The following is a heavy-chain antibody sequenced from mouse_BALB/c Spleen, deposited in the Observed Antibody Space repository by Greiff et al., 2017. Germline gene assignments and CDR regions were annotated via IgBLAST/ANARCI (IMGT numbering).Heavy chain of an antibody. V-gene: IGHV5-6-5*01. CDR3: ARGWVDY. CDR1: GFTFSSYA. Sequence: EVMLVESGGGLVKPGGSLKLSCAASGFTFSSYAMSWVRQTPEKRLEWVASISSGGSTYYPDSVKGRFTISRDNARNILYLQMSSLRSEDTAMYYCARGWVDYWGQGTSVTVSS. CDR2: ISSGGST. J-gene: IGHJ4*01.